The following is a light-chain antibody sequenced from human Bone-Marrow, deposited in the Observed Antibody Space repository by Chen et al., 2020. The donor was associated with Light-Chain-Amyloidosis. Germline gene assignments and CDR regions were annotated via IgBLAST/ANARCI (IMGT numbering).Light chain of an antibody. V-gene: IGKV3-11*01. J-gene: IGKJ5*01. CDR1: QGIGTY. Sequence: VLTQSPATLSLSPGERASLFCTASQGIGTYLAWYRQQPGQAPRLLIYDASNRATDIPARFTAWGSGTDFTLTITNLGPEDFAVYYCQQRSSWPSITFGQGTRLEIK. CDR3: QQRSSWPSIT. CDR2: DAS.